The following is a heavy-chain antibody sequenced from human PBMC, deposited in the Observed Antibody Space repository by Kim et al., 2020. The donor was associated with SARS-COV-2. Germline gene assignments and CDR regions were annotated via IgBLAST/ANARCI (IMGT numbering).Heavy chain of an antibody. CDR3: ARGVSMVAGVGYYFDS. CDR2: ISHIGNT. V-gene: IGHV4-34*01. Sequence: SETLSLTCTVYGGSFIGYSSSWIRQTPGKGLEWIGEISHIGNTHYNPSLKSRVTISRDTSKNHFSLNLTSVTAADTAVYYCARGVSMVAGVGYYFDSWG. J-gene: IGHJ4*01. D-gene: IGHD3-10*01. CDR1: GGSFIGYS.